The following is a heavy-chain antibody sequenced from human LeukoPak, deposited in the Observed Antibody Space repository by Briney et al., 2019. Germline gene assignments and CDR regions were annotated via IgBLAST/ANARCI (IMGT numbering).Heavy chain of an antibody. V-gene: IGHV1-3*01. Sequence: ASVKVSCKASGYTFTSYAMHWVRQAPGQRLEWMGWINAGNGNTKYSQKFQGRVTITRDTSASTAYMELSSLRSEDTAVYYCARVKQQLAQDLYFDYWGQGTLVTVSS. CDR1: GYTFTSYA. CDR3: ARVKQQLAQDLYFDY. CDR2: INAGNGNT. D-gene: IGHD6-13*01. J-gene: IGHJ4*02.